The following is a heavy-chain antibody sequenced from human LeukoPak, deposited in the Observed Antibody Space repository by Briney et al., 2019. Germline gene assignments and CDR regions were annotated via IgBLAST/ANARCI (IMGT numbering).Heavy chain of an antibody. CDR1: GYTFTDYY. D-gene: IGHD3-3*01. CDR3: ATGVADDFWSGYYTIDP. CDR2: VDPEDGET. J-gene: IGHJ5*02. V-gene: IGHV1-69-2*01. Sequence: ASVKVSCKVSGYTFTDYYMHWVQQAPGEGLEWMGLVDPEDGETIYAEKFQGRVTITADTSTDTAYMELSSLRSEDTAVYYCATGVADDFWSGYYTIDPWGQGTLVTVSS.